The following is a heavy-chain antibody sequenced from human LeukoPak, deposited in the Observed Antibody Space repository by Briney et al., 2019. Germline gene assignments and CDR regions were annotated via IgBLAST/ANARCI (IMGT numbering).Heavy chain of an antibody. V-gene: IGHV4-39*01. D-gene: IGHD1-1*01. J-gene: IGHJ5*02. CDR3: ARPREEGTTGTTGWFDP. Sequence: SETLSLTCTVSGGSISSSSYYWSWIRQPPGKGLEWIGSIYYSGSTYYNPSLKSRVTISVDTSKNQLSLKLSSVTAADTAVYYCARPREEGTTGTTGWFDPWGQGTLVTVSS. CDR1: GGSISSSSYY. CDR2: IYYSGST.